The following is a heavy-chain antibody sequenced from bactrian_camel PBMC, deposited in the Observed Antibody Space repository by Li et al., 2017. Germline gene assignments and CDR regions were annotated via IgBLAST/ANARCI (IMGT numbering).Heavy chain of an antibody. D-gene: IGHD8*01. Sequence: DVQLVESGGGSVQSGGSLRLSCAASGYTASNYCIGWFRQAPGNEREGVATIYAATTYVADSVKGRFTISRDNAKNTLFLQLNSLKPDDTAVYYCVSDTYWSVATFGYCGQGTQVTVS. CDR2: IYAATT. CDR3: VSDTYWSVATFGY. CDR1: GYTASNYC. J-gene: IGHJ6*01. V-gene: IGHV3S31*01.